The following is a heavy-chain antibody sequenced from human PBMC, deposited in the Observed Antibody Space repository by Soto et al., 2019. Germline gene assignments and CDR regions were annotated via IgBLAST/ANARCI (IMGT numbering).Heavy chain of an antibody. J-gene: IGHJ6*02. CDR3: ATRKADYYDILTGPNPYYYYYGMDV. Sequence: ASVKVSCKVSGYTLTELSMHWVRQAPGKGLEWMGGFDPEDGETIYAQKFQGRVTMTGDTSTDTAYMELSSLRSEDTAVYYCATRKADYYDILTGPNPYYYYYGMDVWGQGTTVTVSS. V-gene: IGHV1-24*01. CDR2: FDPEDGET. CDR1: GYTLTELS. D-gene: IGHD3-9*01.